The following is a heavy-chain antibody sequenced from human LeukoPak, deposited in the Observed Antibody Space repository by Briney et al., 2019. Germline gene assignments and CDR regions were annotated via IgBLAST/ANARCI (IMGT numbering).Heavy chain of an antibody. CDR2: INPNSGGT. V-gene: IGHV1-2*02. Sequence: GASVKVSCKASGYTFSDYYLHWVRQAPGQGLEWMGWINPNSGGTNFAQKFRGRVTMTRDTSITTAYMELTRLKSDDTAVYYCARGGVRTAASSLGYWGQGTLVTVPS. D-gene: IGHD6-13*01. J-gene: IGHJ4*01. CDR3: ARGGVRTAASSLGY. CDR1: GYTFSDYY.